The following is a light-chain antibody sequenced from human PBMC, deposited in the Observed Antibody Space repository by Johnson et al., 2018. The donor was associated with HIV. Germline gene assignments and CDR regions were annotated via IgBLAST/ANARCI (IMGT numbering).Light chain of an antibody. CDR1: SSNIGNNY. V-gene: IGLV1-51*02. CDR3: GTWDSNLILYG. Sequence: QSVLTQPPSVSAAPGQKVTISCSGSSSNIGNNYVSWYQQLPGTAPKLLIYENNKRPPGIPDRFSGSKSGTSATLGINGLQTGDEADYYCGTWDSNLILYGFGTGTKVTVL. J-gene: IGLJ1*01. CDR2: ENN.